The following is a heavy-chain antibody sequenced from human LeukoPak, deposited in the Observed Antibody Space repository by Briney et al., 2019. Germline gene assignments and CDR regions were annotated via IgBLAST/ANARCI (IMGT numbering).Heavy chain of an antibody. J-gene: IGHJ4*02. D-gene: IGHD3-9*01. CDR3: ARWEVPYYDILTGYGAWDY. V-gene: IGHV1-18*01. CDR2: ISAYNGNT. Sequence: ASVKVSCKASRYTFTSYGISWVRQAPGQGLEWMGWISAYNGNTNYAQKLQGRVTMTTDTSTSTAYMELRSLRSDDTAVYYCARWEVPYYDILTGYGAWDYWGQGTLVTVSS. CDR1: RYTFTSYG.